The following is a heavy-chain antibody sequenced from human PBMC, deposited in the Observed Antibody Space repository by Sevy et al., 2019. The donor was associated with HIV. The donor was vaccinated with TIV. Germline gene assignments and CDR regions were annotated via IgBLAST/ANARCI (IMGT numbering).Heavy chain of an antibody. CDR3: SSGGGY. V-gene: IGHV3-21*01. CDR2: ISFTTNNT. D-gene: IGHD3-16*01. Sequence: GGSLRLSCAASGFSVGSYSMNWVRQAPGKGLEWVSFISFTTNNTYYGDSVKGRFTISRDNARNSVYLQMNSLRAEVTAVYYCSSGGGYWGQGTLVTVSS. CDR1: GFSVGSYS. J-gene: IGHJ4*02.